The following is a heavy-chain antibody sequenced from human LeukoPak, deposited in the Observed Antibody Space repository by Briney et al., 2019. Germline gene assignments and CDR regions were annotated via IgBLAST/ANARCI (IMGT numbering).Heavy chain of an antibody. CDR2: IIPLPDIA. J-gene: IGHJ5*02. CDR3: GKGTSSWSPTLDP. D-gene: IGHD6-13*01. V-gene: IGHV1-69*04. Sequence: SVKVSCKASGGTLNFAINWVRQAPGQGLEWMGRIIPLPDIAEYAQKFQGRVTMTADNSTNTAYMELNSLASEDTAVYYCGKGTSSWSPTLDPWGQGTLVTVSS. CDR1: GGTLNFA.